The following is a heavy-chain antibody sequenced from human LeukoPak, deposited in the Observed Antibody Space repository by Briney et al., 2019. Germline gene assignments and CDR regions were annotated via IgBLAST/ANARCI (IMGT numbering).Heavy chain of an antibody. D-gene: IGHD5-12*01. V-gene: IGHV1-46*01. Sequence: ASVKVSCKASGYTFTSYCMHWVRQAPGQGLEWMGMINPSGDSTTYAQKFQGRVTMTRDMSTSTVYMELSSLTSEDTAVYYCARDAAAYSGYDYLWLLPAHQPYYFDYWGQGTLVTVSS. CDR2: INPSGDST. CDR3: ARDAAAYSGYDYLWLLPAHQPYYFDY. J-gene: IGHJ4*02. CDR1: GYTFTSYC.